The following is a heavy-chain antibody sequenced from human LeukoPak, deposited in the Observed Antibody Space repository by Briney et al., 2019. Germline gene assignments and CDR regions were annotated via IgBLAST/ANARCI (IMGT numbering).Heavy chain of an antibody. CDR3: ARGRDHLPLDS. CDR1: GYIFVSYY. J-gene: IGHJ4*02. D-gene: IGHD1-14*01. Sequence: ASVKVSCKASGYIFVSYYISWVRQAPGQGLEWMGSISPYNGNTNYAQKFQGRVTMTTDSSTSTAYMELRSLTSDDTAVYFCARGRDHLPLDSWGQGTLVTVSS. V-gene: IGHV1-18*01. CDR2: ISPYNGNT.